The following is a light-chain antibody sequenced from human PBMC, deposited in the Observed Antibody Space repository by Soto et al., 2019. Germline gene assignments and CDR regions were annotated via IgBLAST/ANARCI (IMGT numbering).Light chain of an antibody. CDR3: HQYGSSPQA. J-gene: IGKJ3*01. Sequence: EIVLTQSPGTLSLSPGERVTLSCRASQSVTRSFLAWYQQKPGQAPRLLINGASSRATGIPDRFSGSGSGTEFTLTISRLEPEDFAVYYCHQYGSSPQAFGPGTKVDIK. CDR1: QSVTRSF. V-gene: IGKV3-20*01. CDR2: GAS.